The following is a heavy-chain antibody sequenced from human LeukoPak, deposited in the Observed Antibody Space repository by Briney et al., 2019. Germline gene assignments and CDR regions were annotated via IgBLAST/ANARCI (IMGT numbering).Heavy chain of an antibody. CDR3: ARESDASSTYDY. CDR1: GGSISSSSYY. D-gene: IGHD6-13*01. Sequence: SETLSLTCTVSGGSISSSSYYWGWIRQPPGKGLEWVGSIYYSGSTYYNPSLKSRVTISVDKSKNQFSLKLSSVTAADTAVYYCARESDASSTYDYWGQGTLVTVSS. CDR2: IYYSGST. V-gene: IGHV4-39*07. J-gene: IGHJ4*02.